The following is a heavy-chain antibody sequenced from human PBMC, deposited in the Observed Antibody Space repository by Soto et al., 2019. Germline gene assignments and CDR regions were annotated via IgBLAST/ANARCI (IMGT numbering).Heavy chain of an antibody. CDR3: ATTEGAGYSWGWFDP. Sequence: QVQLQESGPGLVKPSQTLSLTCTVSGGSFSSGASYWNWIRQHPGKGLEWIGYIYYTGTTYYNPSLKSRVTMSLDTSRNQFSLKLSSVTAADTAVYYCATTEGAGYSWGWFDPWGQGTLVTVSS. D-gene: IGHD5-18*01. CDR1: GGSFSSGASY. V-gene: IGHV4-31*03. J-gene: IGHJ5*02. CDR2: IYYTGTT.